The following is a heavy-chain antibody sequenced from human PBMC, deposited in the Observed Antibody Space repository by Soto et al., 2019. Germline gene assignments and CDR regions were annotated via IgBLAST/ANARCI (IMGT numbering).Heavy chain of an antibody. J-gene: IGHJ6*02. V-gene: IGHV4-31*03. Sequence: SETLSLTCSVSGGSVHTGAYYWNWLRQFPGKDLEWIGNIKFTESTKSNPSLERRLTISLDKSNNQFSLRLTSVTAADTAVYYCARDQTKRYSSAWSFRYYGMDVWGQGTTVT. D-gene: IGHD6-19*01. CDR2: IKFTEST. CDR3: ARDQTKRYSSAWSFRYYGMDV. CDR1: GGSVHTGAYY.